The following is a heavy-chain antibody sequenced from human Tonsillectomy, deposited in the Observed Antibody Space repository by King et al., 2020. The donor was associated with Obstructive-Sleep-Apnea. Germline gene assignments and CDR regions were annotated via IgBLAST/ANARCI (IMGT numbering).Heavy chain of an antibody. D-gene: IGHD6-13*01. CDR2: ISYVGSNK. Sequence: HVQLVESGGGVVQPGRSLRLSCAASGFTFSSYGMHWGRQAPGKGLEWVAVISYVGSNKYYSDSVNGRFTISRDNYKNTLYLQMNSLRAEDTAVYYCAKDISGSAAGTPGYWGQGTLVTVSS. CDR1: GFTFSSYG. V-gene: IGHV3-30*18. J-gene: IGHJ4*02. CDR3: AKDISGSAAGTPGY.